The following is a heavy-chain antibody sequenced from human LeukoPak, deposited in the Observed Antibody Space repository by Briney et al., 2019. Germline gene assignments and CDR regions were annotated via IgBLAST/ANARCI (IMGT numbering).Heavy chain of an antibody. D-gene: IGHD3-22*01. CDR3: AAGNYDSSGYYLRIIYYGMDV. Sequence: SVKVSCKASGFTFTSSAMQWVRQARGQRLEWIGWIVVGSGNTNYAQKFQERVTISRDMSTSTAYMELSSLRSEDTAVYYCAAGNYDSSGYYLRIIYYGMDVWGQGTTVTVSS. CDR2: IVVGSGNT. CDR1: GFTFTSSA. J-gene: IGHJ6*02. V-gene: IGHV1-58*02.